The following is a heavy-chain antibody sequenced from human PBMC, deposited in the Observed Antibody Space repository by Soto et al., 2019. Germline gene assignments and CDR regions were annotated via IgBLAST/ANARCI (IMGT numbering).Heavy chain of an antibody. V-gene: IGHV5-10-1*01. D-gene: IGHD2-15*01. Sequence: GESLKISCKGSGYSFTSYWISWVRQMPGKGLEWMGRIDPSDSYTNYSPSFQGHVTISADKSISTAYLQWSSLKASDTAMYYCARRCGGSCYSDYYYYGMEVWGQGTTVTVPS. CDR1: GYSFTSYW. J-gene: IGHJ6*02. CDR2: IDPSDSYT. CDR3: ARRCGGSCYSDYYYYGMEV.